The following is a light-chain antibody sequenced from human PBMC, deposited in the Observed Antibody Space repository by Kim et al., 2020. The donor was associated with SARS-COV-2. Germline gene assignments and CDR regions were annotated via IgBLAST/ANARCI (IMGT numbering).Light chain of an antibody. V-gene: IGKV1-39*01. CDR1: QSISTN. CDR3: QQSNSTPLT. CDR2: AAS. J-gene: IGKJ4*01. Sequence: ASVGDRVTITCRASQSISTNLNWYQQKSGKAPKLLIYAASSLQGGVPSRFSGSGSGTDFTLNISSLQPEDSATYYCQQSNSTPLTFGGGTKVDIK.